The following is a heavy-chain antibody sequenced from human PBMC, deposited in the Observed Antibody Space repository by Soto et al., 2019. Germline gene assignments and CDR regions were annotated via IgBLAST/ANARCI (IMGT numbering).Heavy chain of an antibody. Sequence: PGESLKISCAASGFTFDSYAMSWVRQAPGKGLQWVSGITGGSGSAYSADSLEGRFIISRDNSKNTLYLQTNSLRAEDTAVYYCARHRGYRFANPFDSWGQGTLVTVSS. J-gene: IGHJ4*02. CDR2: ITGGSGSA. D-gene: IGHD5-12*01. CDR1: GFTFDSYA. V-gene: IGHV3-23*01. CDR3: ARHRGYRFANPFDS.